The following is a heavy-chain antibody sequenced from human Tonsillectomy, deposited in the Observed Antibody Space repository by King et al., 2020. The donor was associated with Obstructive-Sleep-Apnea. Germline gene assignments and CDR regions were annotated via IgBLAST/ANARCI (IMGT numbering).Heavy chain of an antibody. V-gene: IGHV3-9*01. Sequence: QLVQSGGGLVQPGRSLRLSCAASGFTFDDYAMHWVRHAPGKGLEWVSGISWESGSRACADSVKGRFTISRDNAKNSLYLQMNSLRAEDTALYYCAKGSGSYWYYFDYWGQGTLVTVSS. CDR2: ISWESGSR. CDR3: AKGSGSYWYYFDY. CDR1: GFTFDDYA. D-gene: IGHD3-10*01. J-gene: IGHJ4*02.